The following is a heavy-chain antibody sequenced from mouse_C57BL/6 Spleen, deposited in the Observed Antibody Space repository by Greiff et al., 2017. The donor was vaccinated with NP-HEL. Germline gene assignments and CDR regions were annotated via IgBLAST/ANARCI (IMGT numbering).Heavy chain of an antibody. CDR1: GYTFTDYE. Sequence: QVQLQQSGAELVRPGASVTLSCKASGYTFTDYEMHWVKQTPVHGLEWIGAIDPETGGTAYNQKFKGKAILTADKSSSTAYMELRSLTSEDSAVYYCTRISTGTGDYWGQGTTLTVSS. CDR3: TRISTGTGDY. D-gene: IGHD4-1*02. V-gene: IGHV1-15*01. CDR2: IDPETGGT. J-gene: IGHJ2*01.